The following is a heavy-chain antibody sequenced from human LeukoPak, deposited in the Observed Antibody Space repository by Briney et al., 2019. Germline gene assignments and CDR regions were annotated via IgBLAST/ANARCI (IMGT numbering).Heavy chain of an antibody. CDR3: ARDRPHYYDSSGYPI. V-gene: IGHV4-39*07. CDR1: GGSISSSSYY. Sequence: PSETLSLTCTISGGSISSSSYYWGWIRQPPGKGLEWIGSIYYSGSTYYNPSLKSRVTISVDTSKNQFSLKLSSVTAADTAVYYCARDRPHYYDSSGYPIWGQGTMVTVSS. D-gene: IGHD3-22*01. J-gene: IGHJ3*02. CDR2: IYYSGST.